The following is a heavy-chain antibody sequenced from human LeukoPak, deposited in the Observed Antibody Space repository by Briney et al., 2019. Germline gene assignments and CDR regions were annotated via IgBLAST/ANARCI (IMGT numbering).Heavy chain of an antibody. J-gene: IGHJ4*02. CDR3: ARSPLEYDFWSGRHYYFDY. Sequence: SETLSLTCTVSGGSLSSGNYFWGWIRQPAGKGLEWIGRIYTSGSTNYNPSLKSRVTISVDTPKNQFSLKLSSVTAADTAVYYCARSPLEYDFWSGRHYYFDYWGQGTLVTVSS. CDR2: IYTSGST. D-gene: IGHD3-3*01. CDR1: GGSLSSGNYF. V-gene: IGHV4-61*02.